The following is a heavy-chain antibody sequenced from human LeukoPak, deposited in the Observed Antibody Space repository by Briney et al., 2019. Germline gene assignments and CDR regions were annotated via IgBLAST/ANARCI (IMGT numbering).Heavy chain of an antibody. J-gene: IGHJ4*02. Sequence: PSETLSLTCTVSGDSISGYNWSWIRQPAGKGLEWIGRFYTTGDTKYNPSLKSRVTISVDTSKNQFSLKLNSVTAADTAVYYCARGVYIAAAQYGYWGQGTLVTVSS. D-gene: IGHD6-13*01. CDR1: GDSISGYN. CDR3: ARGVYIAAAQYGY. V-gene: IGHV4-4*07. CDR2: FYTTGDT.